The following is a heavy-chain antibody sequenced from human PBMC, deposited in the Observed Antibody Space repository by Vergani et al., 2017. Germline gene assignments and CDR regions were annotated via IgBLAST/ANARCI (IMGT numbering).Heavy chain of an antibody. V-gene: IGHV3-9*01. J-gene: IGHJ4*02. CDR1: GFTFDDYA. CDR2: ISWNSGSI. CDR3: AKGLHYYDRSGLDY. Sequence: EVQLVESGGGLVQPGRSLRLSCAASGFTFDDYAMHWVRQAPGKGLEWVSGISWNSGSIGYADSVKGRFTISRDNAKNSLYLQMNSLRAEDTALYYCAKGLHYYDRSGLDYWGQGTLVTVSS. D-gene: IGHD3-22*01.